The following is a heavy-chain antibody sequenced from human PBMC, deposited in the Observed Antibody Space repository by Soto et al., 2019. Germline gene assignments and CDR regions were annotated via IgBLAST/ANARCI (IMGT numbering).Heavy chain of an antibody. CDR1: GFTFSIYG. V-gene: IGHV3-33*01. CDR2: IWYDGSEK. Sequence: QVQLVESGGGVVQPGMSLRLSCAASGFTFSIYGMHWVRQAPGKGLEWVAIIWYDGSEKNYADSVKGRFTISRDNSENTLYLQMSSLRAEDTAVYYCGRGTGNYYYSMDVWGQGTTVTVSS. D-gene: IGHD2-8*02. J-gene: IGHJ6*02. CDR3: GRGTGNYYYSMDV.